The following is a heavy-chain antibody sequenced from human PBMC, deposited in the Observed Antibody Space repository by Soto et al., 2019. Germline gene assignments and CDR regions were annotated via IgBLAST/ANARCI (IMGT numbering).Heavy chain of an antibody. CDR3: AGGHYYFDH. CDR2: ISYDGSNK. Sequence: QVQLVESGGGVVQPGRSLRLSCAASEFPFSNYGMHWVRQAPGKGLEWVAHISYDGSNKHYADSVKGRFTISRDNSKNMLFLQMSSLRTEDTAVYYCAGGHYYFDHCGQGTRVSVSS. V-gene: IGHV3-30*03. D-gene: IGHD2-15*01. J-gene: IGHJ4*02. CDR1: EFPFSNYG.